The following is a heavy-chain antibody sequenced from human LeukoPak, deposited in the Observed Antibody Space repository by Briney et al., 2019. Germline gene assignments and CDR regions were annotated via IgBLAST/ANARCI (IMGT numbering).Heavy chain of an antibody. CDR3: ARAPVTTHLSYYYYMDV. CDR1: GGSISSYY. CDR2: IYDSGST. V-gene: IGHV4-59*01. J-gene: IGHJ6*03. D-gene: IGHD4-17*01. Sequence: SETLSLTCTVSGGSISSYYWSWIRQPPGKGLEWIGYIYDSGSTNYNTSLKSRVTISVDMSKNQFSLRLSSVTAADTAVYYCARAPVTTHLSYYYYMDVWGKGTTVTISS.